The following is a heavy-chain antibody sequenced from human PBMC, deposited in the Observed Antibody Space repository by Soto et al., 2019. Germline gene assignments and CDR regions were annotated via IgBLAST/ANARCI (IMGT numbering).Heavy chain of an antibody. D-gene: IGHD2-8*01. CDR3: ANPDRYYSTDVCYKECFDV. CDR2: IYPSDSYT. J-gene: IGHJ5*02. CDR1: GYSFTNYW. Sequence: GESLKISCKGSGYSFTNYWINWVRQMPGKGLEWMGRIYPSDSYTNYSPSFQGHVTISADKSISTAYLQWSSLKASDTAMYYCANPDRYYSTDVCYKECFDVWGQGTMVTVSS. V-gene: IGHV5-10-1*01.